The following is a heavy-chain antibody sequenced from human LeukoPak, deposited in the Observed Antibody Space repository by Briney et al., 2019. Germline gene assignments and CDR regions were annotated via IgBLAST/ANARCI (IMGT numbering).Heavy chain of an antibody. Sequence: PSETLSLTCTVSGGSISSYYWSWIRQPPGKGLEWIGYIYYSGSTNYNPSLKSRVTISVDTSKNQFSLKLSSVTAADTAVYYCARDRGNSGDYFDYWGQGTLVTVSS. CDR2: IYYSGST. D-gene: IGHD4-23*01. CDR3: ARDRGNSGDYFDY. J-gene: IGHJ4*02. CDR1: GGSISSYY. V-gene: IGHV4-59*01.